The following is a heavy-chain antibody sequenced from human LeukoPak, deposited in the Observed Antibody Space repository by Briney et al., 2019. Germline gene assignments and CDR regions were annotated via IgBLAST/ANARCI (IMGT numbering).Heavy chain of an antibody. D-gene: IGHD3/OR15-3a*01. J-gene: IGHJ4*02. Sequence: SETLSLTCTVSGGSISSYYWSWIRQPPGKGLEWIGYIYHSGSNDYNPSLKSRVTISLDMSKNHYSLTLTSVTAADTAVYYCARGTDWLPQYWGQGTLVTVSS. CDR3: ARGTDWLPQY. V-gene: IGHV4-4*09. CDR2: IYHSGSN. CDR1: GGSISSYY.